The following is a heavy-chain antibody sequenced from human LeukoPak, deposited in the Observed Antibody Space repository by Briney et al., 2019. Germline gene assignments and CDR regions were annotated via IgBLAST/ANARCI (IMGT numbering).Heavy chain of an antibody. CDR3: AREGGYDFWSGYYAH. CDR2: IIPIFGTA. Sequence: SVKVSCKASGYTFTSYGISWVRQAPGQGLEWMGGIIPIFGTANYAQKFQGRVTITTDESTSTAYMELSSLRSEDTAVYYCAREGGYDFWSGYYAHWGQGTLVTVSS. D-gene: IGHD3-3*01. CDR1: GYTFTSYG. V-gene: IGHV1-69*05. J-gene: IGHJ4*02.